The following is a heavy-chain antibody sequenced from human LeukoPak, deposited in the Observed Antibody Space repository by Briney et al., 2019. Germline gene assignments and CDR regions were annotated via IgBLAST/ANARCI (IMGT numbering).Heavy chain of an antibody. CDR1: GYTFTSYD. V-gene: IGHV1-8*01. J-gene: IGHJ6*02. CDR3: ARGVGYYDFWSGYRPYYYYGMDV. Sequence: ASVKVSCKASGYTFTSYDINWVRQATGQGLEWMGWMNPNSGNTGYAQKFQGRVTMTRNTSISTAYMELSSLRSEDTAVYYCARGVGYYDFWSGYRPYYYYGMDVWGQGTTVTVPS. D-gene: IGHD3-3*01. CDR2: MNPNSGNT.